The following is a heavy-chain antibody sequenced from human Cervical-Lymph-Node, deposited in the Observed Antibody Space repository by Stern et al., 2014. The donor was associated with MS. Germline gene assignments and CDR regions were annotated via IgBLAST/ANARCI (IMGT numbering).Heavy chain of an antibody. CDR3: AKGSGAGMVWNWFDP. J-gene: IGHJ5*02. D-gene: IGHD3-10*01. CDR2: ISYDGSNK. Sequence: VQLVQSGGGVVQPGRSLRLSCAASGFMFSSYGLHWVRQAPGKGLEWVAFISYDGSNKYYADSVKGRFTISRDNSQNTLYLQMNSLRAEDRATYYCAKGSGAGMVWNWFDPWGQGTLVTVSS. CDR1: GFMFSSYG. V-gene: IGHV3-30*19.